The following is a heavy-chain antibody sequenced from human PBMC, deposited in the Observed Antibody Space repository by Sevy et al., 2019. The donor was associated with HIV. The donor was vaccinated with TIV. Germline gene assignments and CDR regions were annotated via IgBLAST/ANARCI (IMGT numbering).Heavy chain of an antibody. V-gene: IGHV3-23*01. D-gene: IGHD5-18*01. CDR3: AKVWIQLWLPFGHYFDY. Sequence: GGSLRLSCAASGFTFSSYAMSWVRQAPGKGLEWVSAISGSGGSTYYADSVKGRFTISRDNSKNTLYLQRNSLRAEDTAVYDCAKVWIQLWLPFGHYFDYWGQGTLVTVSS. J-gene: IGHJ4*02. CDR1: GFTFSSYA. CDR2: ISGSGGST.